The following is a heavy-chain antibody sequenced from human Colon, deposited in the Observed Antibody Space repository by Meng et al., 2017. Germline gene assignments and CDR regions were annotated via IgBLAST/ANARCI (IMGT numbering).Heavy chain of an antibody. CDR3: ERLGWAPTALFDY. CDR2: IYSGGST. Sequence: GESLKISCAASGFTVSSNYMSWVRQAPGKGLEWVSVIYSGGSTYHADSVKGRFTISRDNSKTTLYLQMNSLRAEDTAVYYCERLGWAPTALFDYWGQGTLVTVSS. J-gene: IGHJ4*02. D-gene: IGHD2-21*01. CDR1: GFTVSSNY. V-gene: IGHV3-66*02.